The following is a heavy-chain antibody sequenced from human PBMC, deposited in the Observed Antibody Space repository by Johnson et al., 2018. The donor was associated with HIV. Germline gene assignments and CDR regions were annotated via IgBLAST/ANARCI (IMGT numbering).Heavy chain of an antibody. V-gene: IGHV3-9*01. D-gene: IGHD2-21*01. Sequence: VQLVESGGGLVQPGRSLRLSCAASGFTFADYAMHWARQTPGKGLEWVSGIGTAGDTYYPGSVKGRFTISRDNAKNSLYLQMNSLRAEDTALYYCARVLWGVGAFDIWGQGTMVTVSS. CDR1: GFTFADYA. CDR2: IGTAGDT. CDR3: ARVLWGVGAFDI. J-gene: IGHJ3*02.